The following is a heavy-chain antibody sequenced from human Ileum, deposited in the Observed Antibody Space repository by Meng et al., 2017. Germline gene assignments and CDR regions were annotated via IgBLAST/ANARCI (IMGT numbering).Heavy chain of an antibody. V-gene: IGHV3-11*01. CDR3: AKSPRGIDFDD. J-gene: IGHJ4*02. CDR1: GFNFSDFY. CDR2: ISAIGNT. Sequence: QVQPVESGGAGVKPGGSLRLSCAASGFNFSDFYTGWVRQAPGKGLEFIAYISAIGNTYFADSFLGRVTVSRDSAQKVLYLQMTRMRAEDTAVYYCAKSPRGIDFDDWGQGILVTVSS. D-gene: IGHD3-10*01.